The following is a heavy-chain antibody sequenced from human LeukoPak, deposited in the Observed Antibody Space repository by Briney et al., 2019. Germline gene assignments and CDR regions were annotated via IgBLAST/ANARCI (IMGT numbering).Heavy chain of an antibody. CDR1: GYTFVNFG. Sequence: VASVSVSCKASGYTFVNFGLIWVRQAPGQGLEWMGWISPENGDTNYAQKFQGRVTMTRDTSISTAYMELSRLRSDDTAVYYCARGGSYLNNWFDPWGQGTLVTVSS. V-gene: IGHV1-2*02. D-gene: IGHD1-26*01. CDR3: ARGGSYLNNWFDP. CDR2: ISPENGDT. J-gene: IGHJ5*02.